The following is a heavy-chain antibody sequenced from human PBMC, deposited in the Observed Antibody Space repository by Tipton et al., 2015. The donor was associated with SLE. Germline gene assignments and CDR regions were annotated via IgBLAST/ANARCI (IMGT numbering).Heavy chain of an antibody. D-gene: IGHD6-13*01. J-gene: IGHJ5*02. CDR2: IDYSGST. V-gene: IGHV4-39*07. Sequence: TLSLTCTVSGGSISSSDHYWAWIRQPPGKGLEWLGSIDYSGSTNYDPSLKSRVTMSVDTSKNQFSLKLSSVTAADTAMYYCAGRTAASGTLYLWGQGALVTVSS. CDR3: AGRTAASGTLYL. CDR1: GGSISSSDHY.